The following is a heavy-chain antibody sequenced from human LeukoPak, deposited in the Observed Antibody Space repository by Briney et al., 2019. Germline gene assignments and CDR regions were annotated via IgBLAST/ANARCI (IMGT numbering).Heavy chain of an antibody. Sequence: GGSLRLSCAASGFTFSGSAMHWVRQASGKGLEWVGRIRSKANSYATAYAASVRGRFTISRDDSKNTADLQMNSLKTEDTAVYYCSVSAPDYDFWSGTGLNYYYYYMDVWGKGTTVTVSS. CDR3: SVSAPDYDFWSGTGLNYYYYYMDV. CDR2: IRSKANSYAT. V-gene: IGHV3-73*01. J-gene: IGHJ6*03. CDR1: GFTFSGSA. D-gene: IGHD3-3*01.